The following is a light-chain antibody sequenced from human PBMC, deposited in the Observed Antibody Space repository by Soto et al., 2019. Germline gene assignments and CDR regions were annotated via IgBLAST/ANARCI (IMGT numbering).Light chain of an antibody. CDR1: QSVSSSY. Sequence: EIVLTQSPGTLSLSPGKRATLSCRASQSVSSSYLAWYQQKPGQAPRLLIHGVSSRATGIPDRFRGSGSGTDFTLTISRLEPEDFAVYYCQQYNNWPLTFGGGTKVEIK. CDR3: QQYNNWPLT. J-gene: IGKJ4*01. V-gene: IGKV3-20*01. CDR2: GVS.